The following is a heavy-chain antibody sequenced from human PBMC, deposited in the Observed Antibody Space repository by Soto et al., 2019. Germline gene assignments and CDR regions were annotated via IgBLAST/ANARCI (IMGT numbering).Heavy chain of an antibody. V-gene: IGHV4-34*01. CDR2: INHSGST. CDR1: GGSFSGYY. J-gene: IGHJ4*02. Sequence: SETLSLTCAVYGGSFSGYYWSWIRQPPGKGLEWIGEINHSGSTNYNPSLKSRVTISVDTSKNQFSLKLSSVTAADTAVYYCAREIYDSSGYYAPFDYWGQGTLVTVSS. D-gene: IGHD3-22*01. CDR3: AREIYDSSGYYAPFDY.